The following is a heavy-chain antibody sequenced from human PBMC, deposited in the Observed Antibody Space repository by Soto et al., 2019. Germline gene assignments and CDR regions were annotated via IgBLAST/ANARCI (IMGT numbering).Heavy chain of an antibody. CDR3: ARGSYYSGWV. J-gene: IGHJ4*02. CDR2: TYYRSKWYS. V-gene: IGHV6-1*01. CDR1: GDSVSSTSAA. Sequence: SQTLSLPGAISGDSVSSTSAAWSWIRQSPSRGLEWLGRTYYRSKWYSDYAVSVKSRITINPDTSKNQFSLQLNSVTPEDTAVYYCARGSYYSGWVWGQGTLVTVSS. D-gene: IGHD6-19*01.